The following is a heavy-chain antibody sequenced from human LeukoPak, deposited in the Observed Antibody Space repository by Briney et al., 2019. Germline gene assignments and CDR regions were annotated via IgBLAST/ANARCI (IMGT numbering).Heavy chain of an antibody. D-gene: IGHD3-22*01. CDR3: ARGDSSGYYGPFDY. CDR1: GFTFDDYG. V-gene: IGHV3-20*04. Sequence: GGSLRLSCAASGFTFDDYGMSWVRQAPGKGLEWVSGINWNGGSTGYADSVKGRFTISRDNAKNSLYLQMNSLRAEDTALYYCARGDSSGYYGPFDYWGQGTLVTVSS. J-gene: IGHJ4*02. CDR2: INWNGGST.